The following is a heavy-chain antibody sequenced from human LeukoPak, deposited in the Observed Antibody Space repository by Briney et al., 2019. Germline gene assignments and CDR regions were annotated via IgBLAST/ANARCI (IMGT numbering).Heavy chain of an antibody. CDR3: AKAYCSSTSCYFDY. CDR1: GFTFDDYA. D-gene: IGHD2-2*01. CDR2: ISWNSGSI. V-gene: IGHV3-9*01. Sequence: PGRSLRLSCAASGFTFDDYAMHWVRQAPGKGLEWVSGISWNSGSIGYADSVKGRFTISRDNAKNSLYLQMNSLRAEDTALYYCAKAYCSSTSCYFDYWGQGTLATVSS. J-gene: IGHJ4*02.